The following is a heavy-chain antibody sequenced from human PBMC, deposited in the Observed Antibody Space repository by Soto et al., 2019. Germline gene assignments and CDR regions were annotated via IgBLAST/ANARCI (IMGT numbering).Heavy chain of an antibody. D-gene: IGHD3-9*01. CDR3: ARSSSYDINYYFDY. V-gene: IGHV3-13*01. CDR1: GFTFSSYD. J-gene: IGHJ4*02. CDR2: IGTAGDT. Sequence: GGSLRLSCAASGFTFSSYDMHWVRQATGKGLEWVSAIGTAGDTYYPGSVKGRFTISRENAKNSLYLQMNSLRAGDTAVYYCARSSSYDINYYFDYWGQEPLVTVPS.